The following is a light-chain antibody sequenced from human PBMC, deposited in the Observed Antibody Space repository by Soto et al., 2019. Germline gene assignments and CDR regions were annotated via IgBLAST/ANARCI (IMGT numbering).Light chain of an antibody. CDR2: DAS. Sequence: EIQLTQSPGTLSLSPGERATLSCRASHSVSNYVAWYQQKPGQAPRLLISDASGRATGIPDRVSGSGSETDFSLTINSLEPEDFAVYFCHQYGSSPMTFGQGTRLEIK. CDR1: HSVSNY. V-gene: IGKV3-20*01. J-gene: IGKJ5*01. CDR3: HQYGSSPMT.